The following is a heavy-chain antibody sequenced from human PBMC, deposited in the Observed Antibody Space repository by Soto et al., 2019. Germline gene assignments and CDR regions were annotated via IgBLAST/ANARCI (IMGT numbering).Heavy chain of an antibody. Sequence: PSETLSLTCAVSGGSFSGFYWTWIRQPPGEGLEWIGEINHSGTTNFNPSLRSRLTISLASSKKHFSLKLTSMTAADAAVYYCARADRTLVTSYGLDVWGQGTTVTVSS. D-gene: IGHD2-21*02. V-gene: IGHV4-34*01. CDR2: INHSGTT. CDR1: GGSFSGFY. J-gene: IGHJ6*02. CDR3: ARADRTLVTSYGLDV.